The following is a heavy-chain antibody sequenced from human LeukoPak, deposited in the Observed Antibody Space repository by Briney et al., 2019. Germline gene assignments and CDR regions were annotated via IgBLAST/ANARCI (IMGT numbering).Heavy chain of an antibody. D-gene: IGHD5-18*01. CDR2: IRSKAYRGTT. CDR1: GFTFGDYA. J-gene: IGHJ6*02. CDR3: ARGPIQLWIHNAMDV. Sequence: PGGSLRLSCTASGFTFGDYAMNWVRQAPGKGLEWVGFIRSKAYRGTTEYAASVKGRFTISRDDSARIAYLQMNGLTAEDTAVYYCARGPIQLWIHNAMDVWGQGTTVTVSS. V-gene: IGHV3-49*04.